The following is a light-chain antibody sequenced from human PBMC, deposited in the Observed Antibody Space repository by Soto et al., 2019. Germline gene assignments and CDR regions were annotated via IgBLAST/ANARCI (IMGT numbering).Light chain of an antibody. CDR1: QTVGSSY. Sequence: EIVLTQSPGTLSLSPGERATLSCRASQTVGSSYLAWYQHKPGQAPRLLIYGASSRATGIPDRFSGSGSGTDFTLTINRLEPEDFAVYYCQQYGSSSPWTFGQGTKV. V-gene: IGKV3-20*01. CDR3: QQYGSSSPWT. J-gene: IGKJ1*01. CDR2: GAS.